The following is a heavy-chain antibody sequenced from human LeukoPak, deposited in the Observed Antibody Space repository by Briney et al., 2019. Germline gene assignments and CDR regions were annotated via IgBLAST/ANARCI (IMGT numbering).Heavy chain of an antibody. CDR2: MNPNSGNT. V-gene: IGHV1-8*01. D-gene: IGHD5-18*01. J-gene: IGHJ4*02. CDR3: ARARGYSYGYDFDY. CDR1: GYTFTSYD. Sequence: GASVKVSCKASGYTFTSYDINWVRQATGQGLEWMGWMNPNSGNTGYAQKFQGRVTITADESTSTAYMELSSLRSEDTAVYYCARARGYSYGYDFDYWGQGTLVTVSS.